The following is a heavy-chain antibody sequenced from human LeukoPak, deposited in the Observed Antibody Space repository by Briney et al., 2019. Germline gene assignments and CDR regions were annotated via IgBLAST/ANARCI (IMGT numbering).Heavy chain of an antibody. J-gene: IGHJ5*02. V-gene: IGHV3-21*01. CDR1: GFTFSSYS. D-gene: IGHD3-9*01. CDR3: VVLHYDILTGYPNWFDP. Sequence: GGSLGLSCAASGFTFSSYSMNWVRQAPGKGLEWVSSISSSSSYIYYADSVKGRFTISRDNAKNSLYLQMNSLRAEDTAVYYCVVLHYDILTGYPNWFDPWGQGTLVTVSS. CDR2: ISSSSSYI.